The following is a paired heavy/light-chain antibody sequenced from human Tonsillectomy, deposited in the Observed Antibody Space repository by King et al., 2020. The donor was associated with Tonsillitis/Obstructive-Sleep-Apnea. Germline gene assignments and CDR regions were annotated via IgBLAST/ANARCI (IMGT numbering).Light chain of an antibody. CDR2: TNN. Sequence: QSVLTQPPSASGTPGQRVTISCSGSSSNIGSNYVYWYQQFPGTAPKLLIYTNNRRPSGVPDRFSGSKSGTSASLAISGLRSEDESDYYCAAWDDSLSGPVFGGGTKLTVL. V-gene: IGLV1-47*01. J-gene: IGLJ3*02. CDR1: SSNIGSNY. CDR3: AAWDDSLSGPV.
Heavy chain of an antibody. D-gene: IGHD2-2*01. V-gene: IGHV4-34*01. J-gene: IGHJ5*01. CDR2: INHSGNS. Sequence: QVQLQQWGAGLLKPSETLSLTCAVYGGSFSGYYWSWIRQPPGKGLEWIGEINHSGNSIHNPSLKSRVTMSLDTSKNQFSLKLSSVTAADSSVYYCARSPTYCTSSTCLPDFWGQGTLVTVSS. CDR3: ARSPTYCTSSTCLPDF. CDR1: GGSFSGYY.